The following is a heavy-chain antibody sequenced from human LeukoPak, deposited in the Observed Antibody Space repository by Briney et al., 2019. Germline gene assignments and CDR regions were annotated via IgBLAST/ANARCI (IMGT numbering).Heavy chain of an antibody. CDR3: ARVSGRYCSSTSCFPFDY. J-gene: IGHJ4*02. CDR1: GGTFSSYA. D-gene: IGHD2-2*01. CDR2: INPNSGGT. V-gene: IGHV1-2*02. Sequence: ASVKVSCKASGGTFSSYAISWVRQAPGQGLEWMGWINPNSGGTNYAQKFQGRVTMTRDTSISTAYMELSRLRSDDTAVYYCARVSGRYCSSTSCFPFDYWGQGTLVTVSS.